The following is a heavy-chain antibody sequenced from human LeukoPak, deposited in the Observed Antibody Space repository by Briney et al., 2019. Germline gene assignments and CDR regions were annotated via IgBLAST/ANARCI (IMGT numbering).Heavy chain of an antibody. CDR2: ISSSSSYI. CDR3: ARWGYCSSTSCSTNWFDP. J-gene: IGHJ5*02. V-gene: IGHV3-21*01. CDR1: GFTFSSYI. Sequence: PGGSLRLSCAASGFTFSSYIMNWVRQAPGKGLEWVSSISSSSSYIYYADSVKGRFTISRDNAKNSLYLQMNSLRAEDTAVYYCARWGYCSSTSCSTNWFDPWGQGTLVTVSS. D-gene: IGHD2-2*02.